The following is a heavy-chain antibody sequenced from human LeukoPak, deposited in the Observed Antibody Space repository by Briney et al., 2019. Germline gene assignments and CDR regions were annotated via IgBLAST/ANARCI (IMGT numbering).Heavy chain of an antibody. CDR2: IFYSGTT. V-gene: IGHV4-59*01. D-gene: IGHD3-22*01. J-gene: IGHJ4*02. Sequence: SETLSLTCTVSGGSISSYYWSWIRQPPGKGLEWIGFIFYSGTTNYNPSLKSRVTISVDTSKNQFSLKLSSVTAADTAVYYCARGGWNKFDYWGQGTLVTVSS. CDR3: ARGGWNKFDY. CDR1: GGSISSYY.